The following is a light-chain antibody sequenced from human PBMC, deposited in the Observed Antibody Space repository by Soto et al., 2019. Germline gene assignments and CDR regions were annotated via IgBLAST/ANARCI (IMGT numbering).Light chain of an antibody. V-gene: IGKV3-15*01. CDR2: RAS. J-gene: IGKJ5*01. CDR1: QSLSGN. CDR3: QQYNNWPPIT. Sequence: EIVMTQSPATLAGSPGETVTLSCRASQSLSGNLAWYQQKPGQAPRLLIFRASTRATGIPARFSGSGSGTEFTLTISSLQSEDFAVYYCQQYNNWPPITFGQGTRLEIK.